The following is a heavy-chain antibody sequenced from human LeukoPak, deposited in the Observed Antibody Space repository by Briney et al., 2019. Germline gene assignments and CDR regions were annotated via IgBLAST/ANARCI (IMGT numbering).Heavy chain of an antibody. CDR3: ARVAIFGSFDY. CDR1: GFTFSSYE. V-gene: IGHV3-48*03. CDR2: ISSSGSRI. D-gene: IGHD3-3*01. J-gene: IGHJ4*02. Sequence: GESLTLSCAPSGFTFSSYEMKWVRPAPKKGREWVSYISSSGSRIYYADSVKGRFTISRDNAKNSLYLQMNSLRAEDTAVYYCARVAIFGSFDYWGQGTLVTVSS.